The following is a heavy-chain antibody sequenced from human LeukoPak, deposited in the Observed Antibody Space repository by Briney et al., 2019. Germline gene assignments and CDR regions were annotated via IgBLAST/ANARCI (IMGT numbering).Heavy chain of an antibody. Sequence: SETLSLTCAVSGGSISSGGYSWSWIRQPPGKGLEWIGYIYYSGSTYYNPSLKSRVTISLDTSKNRFSLNLNSVTAADTALYYCARAHWYDPHAIEIWGQGTMVTVSA. V-gene: IGHV4-30-4*07. J-gene: IGHJ3*02. CDR3: ARAHWYDPHAIEI. CDR1: GGSISSGGYS. CDR2: IYYSGST. D-gene: IGHD1-1*01.